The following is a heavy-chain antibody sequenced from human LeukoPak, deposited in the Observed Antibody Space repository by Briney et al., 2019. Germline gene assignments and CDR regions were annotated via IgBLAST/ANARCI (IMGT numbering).Heavy chain of an antibody. CDR3: ARSDLWSGILDY. Sequence: PSETLSLTCAVSGYSISSGYYWGWIRQPPGKGLEWIGSIYHSGSTYYNPSLKSRVTISVDTSKNQFSLKLSSVTAADTAVYYCARSDLWSGILDYWGQGTLVTVSS. J-gene: IGHJ4*02. V-gene: IGHV4-38-2*01. CDR2: IYHSGST. D-gene: IGHD3-3*01. CDR1: GYSISSGYY.